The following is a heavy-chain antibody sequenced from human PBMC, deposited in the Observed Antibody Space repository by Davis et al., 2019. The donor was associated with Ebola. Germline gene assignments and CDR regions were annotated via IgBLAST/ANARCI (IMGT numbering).Heavy chain of an antibody. CDR1: GFTFTSYG. CDR3: AKPIAAAGIFYIHYYYGMDV. Sequence: PGGSLRLSCAASGFTFTSYGMHWVRQAPGKGLEWVAVIWSDGSKKYYAESVRGRFTISRDNSKNTLYLQMNSLRAEDTAVYYCAKPIAAAGIFYIHYYYGMDVWGQGTTVTVSS. V-gene: IGHV3-33*06. D-gene: IGHD6-13*01. J-gene: IGHJ6*02. CDR2: IWSDGSKK.